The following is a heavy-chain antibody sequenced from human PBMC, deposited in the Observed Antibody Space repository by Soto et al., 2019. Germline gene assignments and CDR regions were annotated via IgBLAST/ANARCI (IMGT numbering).Heavy chain of an antibody. CDR2: INAGNGNT. J-gene: IGHJ5*02. Sequence: ASVKVSCKASGYTFTSYGLSWVRQAPGQRLEWMGWINAGNGNTKYSQKFQGRVTITRDTSTSTAYMELSSLRSEDTAVYYCARSRGRGIVGATGNWFDPWGQGTLVTVSS. D-gene: IGHD1-26*01. CDR3: ARSRGRGIVGATGNWFDP. CDR1: GYTFTSYG. V-gene: IGHV1-3*01.